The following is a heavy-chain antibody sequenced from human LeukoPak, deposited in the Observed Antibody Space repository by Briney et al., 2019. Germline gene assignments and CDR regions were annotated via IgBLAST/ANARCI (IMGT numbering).Heavy chain of an antibody. CDR3: ASYGDYVGRNFNY. Sequence: SESLSLSCTVSGCSISSYYWSWIRQPPGKGLEWIGYIYYSGSTNYNPSLKSRVTISVDTSKNQFSLKLSSVTAADTAVYYCASYGDYVGRNFNYWGQGTLDTVSS. CDR1: GCSISSYY. D-gene: IGHD4-17*01. J-gene: IGHJ4*02. CDR2: IYYSGST. V-gene: IGHV4-59*08.